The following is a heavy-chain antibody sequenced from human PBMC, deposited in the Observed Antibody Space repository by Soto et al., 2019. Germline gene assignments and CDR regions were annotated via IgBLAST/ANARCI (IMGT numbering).Heavy chain of an antibody. CDR1: GGPFSSDA. CDR2: LIPILGTT. D-gene: IGHD6-19*01. J-gene: IGHJ4*02. CDR3: ARASGYVSGWYHDY. Sequence: SVEVSCKAYGGPFSSDALSLVRQAPGQGLEWMGGLIPILGTTHYAQKFQVRVTITADESTNTAYMELSSLRSDDTAVYYCARASGYVSGWYHDYWGQGTRVTVSS. V-gene: IGHV1-69*13.